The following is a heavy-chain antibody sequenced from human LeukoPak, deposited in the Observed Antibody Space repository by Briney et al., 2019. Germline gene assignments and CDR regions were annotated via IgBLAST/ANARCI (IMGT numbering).Heavy chain of an antibody. Sequence: PGGSLRLSCAASGFTFSSYAMNWVRQAPGQGPQWVSAISGSGGSTYYADSVKGRFTISRDNSKNTLYLQMNSLRAEDTAVYYCAKDGVSGDYAYYYGMDVWGQGTTVTVSS. J-gene: IGHJ6*02. CDR1: GFTFSSYA. CDR3: AKDGVSGDYAYYYGMDV. D-gene: IGHD4-17*01. CDR2: ISGSGGST. V-gene: IGHV3-23*01.